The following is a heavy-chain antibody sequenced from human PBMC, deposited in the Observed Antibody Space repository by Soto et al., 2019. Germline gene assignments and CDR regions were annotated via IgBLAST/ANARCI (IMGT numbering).Heavy chain of an antibody. J-gene: IGHJ6*02. D-gene: IGHD2-2*02. CDR1: GGSVSSGSYY. CDR2: IYYSGST. CDR3: ARSVCSSTSCYTDYYYGMDV. V-gene: IGHV4-61*01. Sequence: PSETLSLTCTVSGGSVSSGSYYWSWIRQPPGKGLEWIGYIYYSGSTNYNPSLKSRVTISVDTSKNQFSLKLSSVTAADTAVYYCARSVCSSTSCYTDYYYGMDVWGQGTTVTVSS.